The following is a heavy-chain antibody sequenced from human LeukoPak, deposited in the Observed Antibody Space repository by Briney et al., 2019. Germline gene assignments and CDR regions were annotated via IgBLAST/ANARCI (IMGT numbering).Heavy chain of an antibody. J-gene: IGHJ4*02. D-gene: IGHD2-15*01. CDR3: ARGPIAAERSTSKRAPTYDY. CDR2: INHSGST. CDR1: GGSFSGYY. V-gene: IGHV4-34*01. Sequence: SETLSLTCAVYGGSFSGYYWSWIRQPPGKGLEWIGEINHSGSTNYNPSLKSRVTISVDTSKNQFSLKLSSVTAADTAVYYCARGPIAAERSTSKRAPTYDYWGQGTLVTVSS.